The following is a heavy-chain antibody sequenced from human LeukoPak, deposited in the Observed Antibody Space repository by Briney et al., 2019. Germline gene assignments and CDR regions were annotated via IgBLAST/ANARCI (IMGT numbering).Heavy chain of an antibody. CDR3: ARDNDGRHPNWFDP. J-gene: IGHJ5*02. Sequence: GGSLRLSCAASGFTFSNAWMSWIRQAPGKGLEWVSYISSSGSTIYYADSVKGRFTISRDNAKNSLYLQMNSLRAEDTAVYYCARDNDGRHPNWFDPWGQGTLVTVSS. D-gene: IGHD1-26*01. V-gene: IGHV3-11*04. CDR1: GFTFSNAW. CDR2: ISSSGSTI.